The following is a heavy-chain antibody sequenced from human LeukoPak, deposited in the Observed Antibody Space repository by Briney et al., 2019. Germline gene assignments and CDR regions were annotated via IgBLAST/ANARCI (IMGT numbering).Heavy chain of an antibody. CDR1: GFTFSNLW. CDR3: ARVQTTYYYDTTGYSFDH. J-gene: IGHJ4*02. CDR2: INIDGSST. Sequence: PGGSLRLSCAASGFTFSNLWIHWVRQAPGKGLVWDSRINIDGSSTNYAGSVKVRFTISRDNAKNTVSLQMNGLRVEDTAVYYCARVQTTYYYDTTGYSFDHWGQGTLVTVSS. V-gene: IGHV3-74*01. D-gene: IGHD3-22*01.